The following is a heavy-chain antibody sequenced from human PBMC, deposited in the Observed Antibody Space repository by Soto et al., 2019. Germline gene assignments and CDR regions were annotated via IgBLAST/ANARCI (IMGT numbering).Heavy chain of an antibody. D-gene: IGHD3-22*01. CDR3: AKDMSYYDSSGYFSGYYYYGVDV. V-gene: IGHV1-46*01. CDR1: GYTFTSYY. CDR2: INPSGGST. Sequence: ASVKVSCKASGYTFTSYYMHWVRQAPGQGLEWMGIINPSGGSTSYAQKFQGRVTMTRDTSTSTVYMELSSLRAEDTAVYYCAKDMSYYDSSGYFSGYYYYGVDVWGQGTTVTVSS. J-gene: IGHJ6*02.